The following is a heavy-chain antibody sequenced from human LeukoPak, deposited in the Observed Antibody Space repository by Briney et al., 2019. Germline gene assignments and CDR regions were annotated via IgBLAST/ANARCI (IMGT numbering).Heavy chain of an antibody. CDR2: VYYTGST. D-gene: IGHD3-22*01. CDR3: ARVVGFYDRSAFDL. CDR1: GGSISSGGYY. Sequence: PSETLSLTCTVSGGSISSGGYYWSWIRQPPGKGLEWIGYVYYTGSTNYNPSLNSRVTMSIDTSKNQFSLRLSSVTAADTAVYYCARVVGFYDRSAFDLWGQGTLVTVSS. V-gene: IGHV4-61*08. J-gene: IGHJ5*02.